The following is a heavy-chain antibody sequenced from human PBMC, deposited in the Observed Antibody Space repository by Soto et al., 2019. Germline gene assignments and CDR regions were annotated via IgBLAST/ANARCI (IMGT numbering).Heavy chain of an antibody. CDR3: ERGFMPPLYFAF. CDR2: IHHSGST. CDR1: GDSIDSSHYY. D-gene: IGHD2-2*01. V-gene: IGHV4-31*03. J-gene: IGHJ1*01. Sequence: SETLSLTCTVSGDSIDSSHYYWNWIRQHPEKGLEWIGYIHHSGSTYYNPSLKSRLAISVDTSRNQFSLKVSSVTAADTAVYYCERGFMPPLYFAFGGRGAWVPVSS.